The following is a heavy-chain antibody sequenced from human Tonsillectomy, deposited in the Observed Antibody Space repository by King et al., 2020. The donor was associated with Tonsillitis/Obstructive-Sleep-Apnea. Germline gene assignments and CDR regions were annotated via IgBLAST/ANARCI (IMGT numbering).Heavy chain of an antibody. D-gene: IGHD5-18*01. CDR3: ARIQPRGYSYGPDDAFDI. CDR2: IDWDDDK. J-gene: IGHJ3*02. Sequence: VTLKESGPALVKPTQTLTLTCTFSGFSLSTSGMCVSWIRQPPGKALEWLARIDWDDDKYYNTSLKTRLTISKDTSKNQVVLTMTNMDPVDTATYYCARIQPRGYSYGPDDAFDIWGQGAMVTVSS. V-gene: IGHV2-70*11. CDR1: GFSLSTSGMC.